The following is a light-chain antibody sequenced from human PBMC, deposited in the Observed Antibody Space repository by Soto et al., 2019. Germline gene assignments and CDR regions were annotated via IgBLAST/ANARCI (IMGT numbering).Light chain of an antibody. J-gene: IGLJ2*01. Sequence: QSVLTQPPSVSGAPGQRVTISCTGGSSNIGAGYDVHWYQQLPGTAPKLLIYGNSNRPSGVPDRFSGSKSGTSASLAITGRQAEDEAGSYCQSYDNSPSAYVLYGGGTQLTVL. V-gene: IGLV1-40*01. CDR2: GNS. CDR1: SSNIGAGYD. CDR3: QSYDNSPSAYVL.